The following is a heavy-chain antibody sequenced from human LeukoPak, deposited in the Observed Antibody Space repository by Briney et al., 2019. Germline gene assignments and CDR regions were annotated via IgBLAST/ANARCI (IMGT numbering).Heavy chain of an antibody. Sequence: PSETLSLTCTVSGGSISSYYWSWIRQPAGKGLEWIGRIYTSGSTNYNPSLKSRVTISVDKSKNQFSLKLSSVTAADTAVYYCASLSYDSSGYYSWYFDLWGRGTLVTVSS. CDR3: ASLSYDSSGYYSWYFDL. J-gene: IGHJ2*01. D-gene: IGHD3-22*01. CDR1: GGSISSYY. V-gene: IGHV4-4*07. CDR2: IYTSGST.